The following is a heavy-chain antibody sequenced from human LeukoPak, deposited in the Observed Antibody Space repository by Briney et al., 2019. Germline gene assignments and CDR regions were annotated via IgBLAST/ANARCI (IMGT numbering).Heavy chain of an antibody. V-gene: IGHV3-21*01. CDR1: GFTFSSYS. CDR3: ASEQQLIPYYFDY. D-gene: IGHD6-13*01. Sequence: GGSLRLSCAASGFTFSSYSMNWVRQAPGKGLEWVSSISSGSSYIYYADSVKGRFTISRDNAKNSLYLQMNSLRAEDTAVYYCASEQQLIPYYFDYWGQGTLVTVSS. J-gene: IGHJ4*02. CDR2: ISSGSSYI.